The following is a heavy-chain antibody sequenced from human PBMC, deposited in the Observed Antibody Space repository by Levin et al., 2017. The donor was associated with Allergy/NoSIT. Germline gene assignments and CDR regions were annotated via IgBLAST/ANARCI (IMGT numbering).Heavy chain of an antibody. CDR2: ILSDGTSR. D-gene: IGHD2-15*01. V-gene: IGHV3-74*01. CDR3: AREDLVVVPGAFDL. Sequence: GGSLRLSCAASGFIFHKYWMHWVRQIPGKGPVWVSRILSDGTSRDYADFAKGRFTISRDNAKNTLYLQMDNLRVDDSAVYYCAREDLVVVPGAFDLWGQGTRLTVSS. CDR1: GFIFHKYW. J-gene: IGHJ3*01.